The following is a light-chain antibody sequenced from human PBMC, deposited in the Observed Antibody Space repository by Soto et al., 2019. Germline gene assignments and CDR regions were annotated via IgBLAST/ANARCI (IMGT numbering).Light chain of an antibody. CDR1: HSVSSSY. J-gene: IGKJ5*01. CDR3: QQYGSSPPIT. Sequence: EIVLTQSPGTLSLSPGERATLSCRASHSVSSSYLAWYQQKPGQAPRLLIYGASNRATGIPDRCSGSGSGTDFTLTISRLEPEDFAVYYCQQYGSSPPITFGQGTRLEIK. V-gene: IGKV3-20*01. CDR2: GAS.